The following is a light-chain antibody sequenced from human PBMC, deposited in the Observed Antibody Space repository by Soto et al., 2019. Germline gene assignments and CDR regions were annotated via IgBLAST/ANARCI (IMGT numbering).Light chain of an antibody. CDR1: QSLLHSNGYNY. J-gene: IGKJ2*01. CDR3: MQALQTPYT. CDR2: LGS. Sequence: DIVMTQSPLSLPVTPGEPASISCRSSQSLLHSNGYNYFDWYPQKPGQSPQLLIYLGSNRASGVPDRFSGSGSGTDFTLKISRVEAEDVGVYYCMQALQTPYTFGQGTKLEIK. V-gene: IGKV2-28*01.